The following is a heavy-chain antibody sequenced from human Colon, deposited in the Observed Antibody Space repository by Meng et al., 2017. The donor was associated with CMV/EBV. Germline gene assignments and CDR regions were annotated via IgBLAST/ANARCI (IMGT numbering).Heavy chain of an antibody. CDR2: ISSSGGTI. CDR1: GFTFS. D-gene: IGHD3-3*01. V-gene: IGHV3-48*03. CDR3: ARGDYDFWGGY. J-gene: IGHJ4*02. Sequence: GGSLRLSCSASGFTFSMFSTYEMNWVRQAPGKGLEWIASISSSGGTIYYADSVKGRFTISRDNAKNSLYLQMNSLRAGDTAVYYCARGDYDFWGGYWGQGTLVPSPQ.